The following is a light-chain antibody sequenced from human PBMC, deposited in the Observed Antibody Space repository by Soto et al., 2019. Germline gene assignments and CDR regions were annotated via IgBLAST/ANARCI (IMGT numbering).Light chain of an antibody. Sequence: QPVLTQPPSSSASPGESARLTCTLPSDINVGSYNIYWYQQKPGSPPRYLLYYYSDSDKGQVSGVHSRFSGSKDASANTGILLISGLQYEDEADYYCMIWPSNASNVVFGGGTKLTVL. V-gene: IGLV5-37*01. CDR2: YYSDSDK. J-gene: IGLJ2*01. CDR1: SDINVGSYN. CDR3: MIWPSNASNVV.